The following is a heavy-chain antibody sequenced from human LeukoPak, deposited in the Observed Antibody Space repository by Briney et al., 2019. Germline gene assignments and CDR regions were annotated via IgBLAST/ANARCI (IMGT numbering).Heavy chain of an antibody. CDR2: IIPILGIA. CDR1: GGTFSSYT. J-gene: IGHJ6*02. CDR3: AILNEVAAAGTTPDYYYGMDV. Sequence: SVKVSCKASGGTFSSYTISWVRQAPGQGLEWMGRIIPILGIANYAQKFQGRVTITADKSTSTAYMELSSLRSEDTAAYYCAILNEVAAAGTTPDYYYGMDVWGQGTTVTVSS. V-gene: IGHV1-69*02. D-gene: IGHD6-13*01.